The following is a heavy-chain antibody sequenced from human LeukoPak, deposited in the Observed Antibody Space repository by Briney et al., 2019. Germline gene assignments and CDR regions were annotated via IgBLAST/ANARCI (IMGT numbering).Heavy chain of an antibody. CDR2: IGWKSRNI. V-gene: IGHV3-9*03. J-gene: IGHJ4*02. Sequence: GGSLRLSRAASGFTFADYAMHWVRQAPGKGLEWVSGIGWKSRNIDYADSVKGRFTISRDNAKNSLYLQMNSLRPEDMALYYCVKDRYSGYDYGQYFDYWGQGTLVTVSS. D-gene: IGHD5-12*01. CDR1: GFTFADYA. CDR3: VKDRYSGYDYGQYFDY.